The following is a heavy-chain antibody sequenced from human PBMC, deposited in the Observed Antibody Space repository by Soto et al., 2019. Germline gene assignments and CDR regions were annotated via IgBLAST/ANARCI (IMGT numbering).Heavy chain of an antibody. CDR2: IATSGAT. CDR3: AKEQDSYSDPWQQFDS. Sequence: EVQLVESGGGLVQPGGSPRLSCAASGFTFSSYDMHWVRQAPGKGVEWVSAIATSGATFYAVSVKGRFTISRENGKNSLYLQMNSLRAEDSAVYFCAKEQDSYSDPWQQFDSWGQGTLVTVSS. V-gene: IGHV3-13*01. J-gene: IGHJ4*02. CDR1: GFTFSSYD. D-gene: IGHD6-13*01.